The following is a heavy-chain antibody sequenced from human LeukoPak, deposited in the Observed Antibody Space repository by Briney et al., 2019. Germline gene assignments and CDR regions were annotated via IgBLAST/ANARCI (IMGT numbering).Heavy chain of an antibody. V-gene: IGHV1-46*01. CDR1: GYSFTKYF. D-gene: IGHD4-23*01. Sequence: WASVKVSCKGSGYSFTKYFMHWVRQAPGQGLEWVGIIKPSSGTTSYAQKFQGRVTVTRDTSTSTVYMELSSLRSEDTAVYYCARDDYDVNSRFDYWGQGTLVTVSP. CDR3: ARDDYDVNSRFDY. J-gene: IGHJ4*02. CDR2: IKPSSGTT.